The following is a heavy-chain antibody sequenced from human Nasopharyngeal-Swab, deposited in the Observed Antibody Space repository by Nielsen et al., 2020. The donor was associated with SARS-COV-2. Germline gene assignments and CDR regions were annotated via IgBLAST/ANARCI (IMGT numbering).Heavy chain of an antibody. CDR3: ARLEWEPQY. V-gene: IGHV1-2*06. J-gene: IGHJ4*02. CDR2: INPNSGGT. Sequence: WVRQAPGQGLEWMGRINPNSGGTNYAQKFQGRVTMTRDTSISTAYMELSRLRSDDTAVYYCARLEWEPQYWGQGTLATVSS. D-gene: IGHD1-26*01.